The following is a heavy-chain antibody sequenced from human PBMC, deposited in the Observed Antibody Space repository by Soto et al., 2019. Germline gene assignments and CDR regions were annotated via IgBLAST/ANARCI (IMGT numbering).Heavy chain of an antibody. J-gene: IGHJ4*01. D-gene: IGHD2-8*01. V-gene: IGHV3-23*01. CDR3: AKLGFVLMELYYFHQ. Sequence: GGSLRGSCTASGFTFSSYAMSWVRQAPGKELEWVSTISGNSGKTNYAESVKGRFSISRDNSKNTVHLQLDSLRAEDTAVYFCAKLGFVLMELYYFHQWGHGTLVTVSS. CDR1: GFTFSSYA. CDR2: ISGNSGKT.